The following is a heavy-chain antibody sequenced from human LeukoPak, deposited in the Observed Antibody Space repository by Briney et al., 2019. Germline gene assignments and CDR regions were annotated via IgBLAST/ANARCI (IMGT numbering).Heavy chain of an antibody. CDR1: GGSFSGYY. CDR2: INHSRST. CDR3: ARYRLQYCPEPHYYMDL. Sequence: SETLSLTCAVYGGSFSGYYWSWIRQPPGKGLEWIGEINHSRSTNYNPSLKSRVTISVDTSKNQFSLKLSSVTAADTAVYYCARYRLQYCPEPHYYMDLWGKGTTVTVSS. J-gene: IGHJ6*03. D-gene: IGHD4-11*01. V-gene: IGHV4-34*01.